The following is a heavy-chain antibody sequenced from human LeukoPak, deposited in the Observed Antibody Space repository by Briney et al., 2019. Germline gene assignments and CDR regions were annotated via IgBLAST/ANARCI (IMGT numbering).Heavy chain of an antibody. CDR2: ISAYNGNT. CDR3: ARDGIYDISTGDYYYYGMDV. V-gene: IGHV1-18*01. D-gene: IGHD3-9*01. Sequence: ASVKVSCKASGYTFTSYGISWVRQAPGQGLEWMGWISAYNGNTNYAQKLQGRVTMTTDTSTSTAYMELRSLRSDDTAVYYCARDGIYDISTGDYYYYGMDVWGQGTTVTVSS. J-gene: IGHJ6*02. CDR1: GYTFTSYG.